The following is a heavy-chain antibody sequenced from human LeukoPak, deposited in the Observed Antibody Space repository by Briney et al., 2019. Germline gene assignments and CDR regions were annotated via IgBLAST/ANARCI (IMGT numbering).Heavy chain of an antibody. V-gene: IGHV3-11*04. J-gene: IGHJ4*02. D-gene: IGHD3-22*01. CDR2: ISSSGSTI. CDR3: AREYYDSSGYYYFDY. Sequence: GGSLRLSCAASGFTFSDYYMSWIRQAPGKGLEWVSYISSSGSTIYYADSVKGRFTISRDNAKNSLYLQMNSLRAEDTAMYYCAREYYDSSGYYYFDYWGQGTLVTVSS. CDR1: GFTFSDYY.